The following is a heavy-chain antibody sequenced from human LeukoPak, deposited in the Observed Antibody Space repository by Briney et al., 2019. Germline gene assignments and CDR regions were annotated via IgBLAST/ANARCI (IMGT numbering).Heavy chain of an antibody. D-gene: IGHD3-10*01. Sequence: KPGGSLRLSCAASGFTFSSYSMNWVRQAPGKGPEWVSSISSSSSYIYYADSVKGRFTISRDNAKNSLYLQMNSLRAEDTAVYYCARDTDTMVRGVIGVAAFDIWGQGTMVTVSS. CDR2: ISSSSSYI. CDR1: GFTFSSYS. J-gene: IGHJ3*02. V-gene: IGHV3-21*01. CDR3: ARDTDTMVRGVIGVAAFDI.